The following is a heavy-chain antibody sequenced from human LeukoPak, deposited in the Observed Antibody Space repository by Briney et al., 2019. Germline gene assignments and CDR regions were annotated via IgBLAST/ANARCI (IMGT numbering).Heavy chain of an antibody. V-gene: IGHV1-24*01. D-gene: IGHD3-22*01. CDR2: FDPEDGET. CDR1: GYTLTELS. J-gene: IGHJ4*02. Sequence: GASVKDSCKVSGYTLTELSMHWVRPAPGKGVAWMGRFDPEDGETIYAQKFQGRVTMTEDTSTDTAYMELSSLRSEDTAVYYCATGSPHYDSSGYSYFDSWGQGTLVTVSS. CDR3: ATGSPHYDSSGYSYFDS.